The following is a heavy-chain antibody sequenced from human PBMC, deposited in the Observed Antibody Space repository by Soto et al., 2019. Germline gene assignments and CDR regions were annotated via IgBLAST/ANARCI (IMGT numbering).Heavy chain of an antibody. CDR3: ARGGSIAARSYYFDY. D-gene: IGHD6-6*01. CDR1: GGSFSGYY. V-gene: IGHV4-34*01. J-gene: IGHJ4*02. Sequence: PSETLSLTCAVYGGSFSGYYWSWIRQPPGKGLEWIGEINHSGSTNYNPSLMSRVTISVDTSKNQFSLKLSSVTAADTAVYYCARGGSIAARSYYFDYWGQGTLVTVSS. CDR2: INHSGST.